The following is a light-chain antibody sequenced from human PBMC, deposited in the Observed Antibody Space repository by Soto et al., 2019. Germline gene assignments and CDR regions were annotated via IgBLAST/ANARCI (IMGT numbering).Light chain of an antibody. Sequence: VLAQPPSASGSAGQSVTISCTGTSTDVGGYNYVSWYQQHPGKAPKLMIYEVSKRPSGVPDRFSGSKSGNTASLTVSGLQAEDEADYYCSSYAGNNIHYVFGTGTKVTVL. CDR3: SSYAGNNIHYV. CDR2: EVS. CDR1: STDVGGYNY. J-gene: IGLJ1*01. V-gene: IGLV2-8*01.